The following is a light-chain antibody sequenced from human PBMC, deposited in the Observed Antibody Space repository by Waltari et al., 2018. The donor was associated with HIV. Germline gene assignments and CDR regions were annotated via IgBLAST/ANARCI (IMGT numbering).Light chain of an antibody. CDR1: QSISSY. V-gene: IGKV1-39*01. Sequence: DIQMTQSPSSLSASVGDRVTITCRASQSISSYLNLYQYKPGKAPKLLIYAASSLQRGVPSRCSGSGSGTDFTLTISSLQPEDFATYFCQQSYNTPPWTFGQGTKVAFK. CDR2: AAS. CDR3: QQSYNTPPWT. J-gene: IGKJ1*01.